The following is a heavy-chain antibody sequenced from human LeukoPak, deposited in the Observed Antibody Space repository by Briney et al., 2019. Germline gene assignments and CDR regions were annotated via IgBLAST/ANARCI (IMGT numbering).Heavy chain of an antibody. CDR1: GVSISSYY. J-gene: IGHJ4*02. V-gene: IGHV4-59*01. CDR2: IYYSGST. Sequence: SETLSLTCTVSGVSISSYYWSWLRQRPGKGLEWIWYIYYSGSTTYNPSLKSRVTISVDTSKTQFSLQLSSVTAADTAVYYCARAVYDSSGYYHNWGQGTLVTVSS. D-gene: IGHD3-22*01. CDR3: ARAVYDSSGYYHN.